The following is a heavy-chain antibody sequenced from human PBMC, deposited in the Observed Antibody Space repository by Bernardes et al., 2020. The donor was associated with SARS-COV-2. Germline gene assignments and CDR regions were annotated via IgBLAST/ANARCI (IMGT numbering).Heavy chain of an antibody. V-gene: IGHV3-9*01. CDR1: GFTFGDYA. CDR2: ISWNSGSI. D-gene: IGHD3-10*01. Sequence: SLRLSCAASGFTFGDYAMHWVRQAPGKGLEWVSGISWNSGSIGYADSVKGRFTISRDNAKNSLYLQMNSLRAEDTALYYCAKAWFGELLYYFDYWGQGTLVTVSS. J-gene: IGHJ4*02. CDR3: AKAWFGELLYYFDY.